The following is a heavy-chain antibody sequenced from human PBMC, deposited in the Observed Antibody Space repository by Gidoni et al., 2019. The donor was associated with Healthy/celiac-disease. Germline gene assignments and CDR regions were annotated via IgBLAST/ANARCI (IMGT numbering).Heavy chain of an antibody. D-gene: IGHD2-15*01. CDR1: GYTFGTYY. V-gene: IGHV1-2*02. J-gene: IGHJ5*02. CDR3: ARVSRVVEDRRGGWFDP. CDR2: INPDSGGT. Sequence: QVQLVQSGAEVKKPGASVKVSCKASGYTFGTYYMHWVRQAPGQGLEWMGWINPDSGGTKYAQNFQGRVTMTRDTSISTAYMELSRLRSDDTALYYCARVSRVVEDRRGGWFDPWGQGTLVTVSS.